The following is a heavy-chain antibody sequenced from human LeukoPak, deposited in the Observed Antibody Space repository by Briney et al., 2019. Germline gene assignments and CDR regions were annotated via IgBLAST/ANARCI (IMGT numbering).Heavy chain of an antibody. CDR1: GGTFCSYA. CDR2: IIPILGIA. V-gene: IGHV1-69*04. D-gene: IGHD2-8*01. J-gene: IGHJ4*02. Sequence: SVKIFSNASGGTFCSYAISRVGQPPGQGLEWMGRIIPILGIANYAQKFQGRVTITADKSTSTAYMELSSLRSEDTAVYYCARVGVGFDCTNGVCPLGYWGPRVLVTVSS. CDR3: ARVGVGFDCTNGVCPLGY.